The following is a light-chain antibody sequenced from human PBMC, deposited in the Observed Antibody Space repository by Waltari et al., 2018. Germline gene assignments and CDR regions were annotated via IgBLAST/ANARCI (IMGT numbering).Light chain of an antibody. CDR2: WAS. CDR3: QQYFSTPLT. Sequence: DIVMTQSPDSLAVSLGERATINCKSSQNVLYSSNNKNYLAWYQQKPGQPPKLLIYWASTRESGVPDRFSASGSGTDFILTISSLQAEDVAVYYCQQYFSTPLTFGGGTKVEIK. V-gene: IGKV4-1*01. CDR1: QNVLYSSNNKNY. J-gene: IGKJ4*01.